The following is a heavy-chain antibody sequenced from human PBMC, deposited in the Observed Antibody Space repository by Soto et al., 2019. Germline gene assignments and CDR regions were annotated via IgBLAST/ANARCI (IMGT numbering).Heavy chain of an antibody. CDR1: GFTFTSSA. CDR3: AADRDGVVIISSV. J-gene: IGHJ4*02. CDR2: IVVGSGNT. Sequence: SVKVSCKASGFTFTSSAVQWLRQARGQRLEWIGWIVVGSGNTNYAQKFQERVTITRDMSTSTAYMELSSLRSEDTAVYYCAADRDGVVIISSVWGQGTLVTVSS. V-gene: IGHV1-58*01. D-gene: IGHD3-3*01.